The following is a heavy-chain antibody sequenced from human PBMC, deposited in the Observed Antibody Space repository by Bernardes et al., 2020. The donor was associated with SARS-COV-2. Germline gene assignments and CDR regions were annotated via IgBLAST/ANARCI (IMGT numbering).Heavy chain of an antibody. J-gene: IGHJ4*02. CDR2: IYWNDDK. V-gene: IGHV2-5*01. CDR1: WFSLSPSGVG. Sequence: SGSTLSKPTQTLTLTCPFSWFSLSPSGVGVGWIRQPPGKALEWLALIYWNDDKRYSPSLKSRLTIPKDTSKNQVVLTMTNMDPVDTATYYCSHRPPYYDFWSGYTAYYFDYWGQGTLVTVSS. CDR3: SHRPPYYDFWSGYTAYYFDY. D-gene: IGHD3-3*01.